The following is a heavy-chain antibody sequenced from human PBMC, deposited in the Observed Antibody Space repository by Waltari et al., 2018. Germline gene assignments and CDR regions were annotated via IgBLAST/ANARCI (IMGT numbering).Heavy chain of an antibody. Sequence: QVQLVQSGPEVQKPGASVKVSCKTSGYGFSTYSLHWGRQAPGQGLEWMGWVNPNSGGTNYAQKFQGRVTMTRDTSITTVYMELSRLRSDDTAILYCARQYFYGSRGDEYYFDSWGQGTLLTVSS. CDR3: ARQYFYGSRGDEYYFDS. D-gene: IGHD3-10*01. CDR1: GYGFSTYS. CDR2: VNPNSGGT. J-gene: IGHJ4*01. V-gene: IGHV1-2*02.